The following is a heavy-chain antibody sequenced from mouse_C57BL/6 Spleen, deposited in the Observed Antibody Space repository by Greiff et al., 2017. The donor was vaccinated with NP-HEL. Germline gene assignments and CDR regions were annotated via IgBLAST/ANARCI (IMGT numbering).Heavy chain of an antibody. CDR1: GYAFSSSW. D-gene: IGHD1-1*01. J-gene: IGHJ2*01. Sequence: VKLVESGPELVKPGASVKISCKASGYAFSSSWMNWVKQRPGKGLEWIGRIYPGDGDTNYNGKFKGKATLTADKSSSTAYMQLSSLTSEDSAVYFCARRGYYYGSSFDYWGQGTTLTVSS. CDR2: IYPGDGDT. CDR3: ARRGYYYGSSFDY. V-gene: IGHV1-82*01.